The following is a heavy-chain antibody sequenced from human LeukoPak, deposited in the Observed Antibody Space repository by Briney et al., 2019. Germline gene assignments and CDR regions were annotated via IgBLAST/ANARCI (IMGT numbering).Heavy chain of an antibody. CDR1: GGSISSSSYY. Sequence: SETLSLTCTVSGGSISSSSYYWGWIRQPPGKGLERIGSIYYSGSTYYNPSLKSRVTISVDTSKNQFSLKLTSVTAADAAVYYCARDLGYSGFDWAPWGQGTLVTVSS. J-gene: IGHJ5*02. D-gene: IGHD5-12*01. CDR3: ARDLGYSGFDWAP. V-gene: IGHV4-39*02. CDR2: IYYSGST.